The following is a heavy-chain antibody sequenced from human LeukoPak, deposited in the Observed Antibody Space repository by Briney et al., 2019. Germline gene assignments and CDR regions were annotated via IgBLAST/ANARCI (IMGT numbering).Heavy chain of an antibody. CDR3: AKDSGSYDEGDDAFDI. V-gene: IGHV3-23*01. CDR2: ISGSGGST. CDR1: GFTFSSYA. J-gene: IGHJ3*02. D-gene: IGHD1-26*01. Sequence: GGSLRLSCAASGFTFSSYAMSWVRQAPGKGLEWVSAISGSGGSTYYADSVKGRFTISRDNSKNTLYLQMSSLRADDTAVYYCAKDSGSYDEGDDAFDIWGQGTMVTDSS.